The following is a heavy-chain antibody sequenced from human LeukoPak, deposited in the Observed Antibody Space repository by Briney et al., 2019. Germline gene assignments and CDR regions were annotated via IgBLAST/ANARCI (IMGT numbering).Heavy chain of an antibody. CDR3: ARGGYSGSYTAFDI. D-gene: IGHD1-26*01. CDR2: IYYSGST. J-gene: IGHJ3*02. Sequence: SQTLSLTCTVSGGSISSGGYYWSWICQHPGKGLEWIGYIYYSGSTYYNPSLKSRVTISVDTSKNQFSLKLSSVTAADTAVYYCARGGYSGSYTAFDIWGQGTMVTVSS. V-gene: IGHV4-31*03. CDR1: GGSISSGGYY.